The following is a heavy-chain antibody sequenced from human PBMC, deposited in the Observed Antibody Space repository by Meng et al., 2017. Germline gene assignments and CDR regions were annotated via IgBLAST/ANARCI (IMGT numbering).Heavy chain of an antibody. D-gene: IGHD6-13*01. Sequence: EVQLVESGGGLVKPGGSLRLSCAASGFTFSTYSMNWVRQAPGKGLEWVSSITTSSSYKYYADSVKGRFTISRDNAKNSLYLQMNSLRVDDTAVYWCARDNSAAGIQDLVELWGQGTLVTVSS. V-gene: IGHV3-21*01. CDR2: ITTSSSYK. CDR1: GFTFSTYS. J-gene: IGHJ4*02. CDR3: ARDNSAAGIQDLVEL.